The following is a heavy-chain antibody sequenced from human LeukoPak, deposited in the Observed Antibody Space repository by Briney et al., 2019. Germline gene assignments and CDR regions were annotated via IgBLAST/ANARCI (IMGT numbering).Heavy chain of an antibody. V-gene: IGHV3-30*02. D-gene: IGHD3-9*01. J-gene: IGHJ6*03. CDR3: AKGVNVPLLRYFSYYMDV. Sequence: GGSLRLSCAASGFTFSSYGMHWVRQATGKGLEWVAFMRYDGSNRNYADSVKGRFTISRDNSKNTLYLQMNSLRAEDTAVYYCAKGVNVPLLRYFSYYMDVWGKGTTVTISS. CDR2: MRYDGSNR. CDR1: GFTFSSYG.